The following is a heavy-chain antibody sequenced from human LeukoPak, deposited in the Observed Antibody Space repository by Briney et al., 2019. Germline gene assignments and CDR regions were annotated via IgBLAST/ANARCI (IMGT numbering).Heavy chain of an antibody. CDR2: IIPMFGTA. D-gene: IGHD2-2*02. CDR3: ARDEGPRYCSSTNCYNYYYYYMDV. V-gene: IGHV1-69*05. Sequence: SVKVSCEASGHTFSSYGINWVRQAPGQGLEWMGRIIPMFGTANYAQKFQGRVTITTDESTSTVYMELSSVRSEDTAVYYCARDEGPRYCSSTNCYNYYYYYMDVWGKGTTVTVSS. CDR1: GHTFSSYG. J-gene: IGHJ6*03.